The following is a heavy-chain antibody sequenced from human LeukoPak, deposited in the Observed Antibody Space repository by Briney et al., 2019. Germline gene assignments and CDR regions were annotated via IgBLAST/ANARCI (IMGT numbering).Heavy chain of an antibody. J-gene: IGHJ4*02. CDR1: GGTFSSYA. D-gene: IGHD5-12*01. Sequence: GASVKVSCKASGGTFSSYAVSWVRQAPGQGLEWMGGIIPIFGTANYAQKFQGRVTITADESTSTAYMELSSLRSEDTAVYYCARVSGYSGYDRDYWGQGTPVTVSS. V-gene: IGHV1-69*13. CDR3: ARVSGYSGYDRDY. CDR2: IIPIFGTA.